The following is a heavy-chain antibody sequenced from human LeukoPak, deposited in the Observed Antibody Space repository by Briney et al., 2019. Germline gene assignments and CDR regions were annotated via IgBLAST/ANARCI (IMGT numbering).Heavy chain of an antibody. J-gene: IGHJ3*02. CDR3: ARVSDGDDAFDI. D-gene: IGHD5-24*01. CDR2: ISDYNGNT. CDR1: GYTFTSYG. V-gene: IGHV1-18*01. Sequence: SVNVSCKASGYTFTSYGISWVRQAPGQGREWMGWISDYNGNTNYAQKLQGRVTMTTDTSTSRAYMELRSLRSDDTAVYYCARVSDGDDAFDIWGQGTMVTVSS.